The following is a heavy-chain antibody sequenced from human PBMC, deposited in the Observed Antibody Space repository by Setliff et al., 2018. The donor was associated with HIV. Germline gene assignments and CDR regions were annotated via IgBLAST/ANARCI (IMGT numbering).Heavy chain of an antibody. V-gene: IGHV4-61*02. J-gene: IGHJ6*02. CDR3: AKERYDSSGYSIDHYGMDV. Sequence: PSETLSLTCTVSGGSISSGSYYWSWIRQPAGKGLEWIGRIYSSGSTNYNPSLKSRVTISVDTSKNQFSLKLSSVTAADTAVYYCAKERYDSSGYSIDHYGMDVWGQGTTVTV. CDR2: IYSSGST. CDR1: GGSISSGSYY. D-gene: IGHD3-22*01.